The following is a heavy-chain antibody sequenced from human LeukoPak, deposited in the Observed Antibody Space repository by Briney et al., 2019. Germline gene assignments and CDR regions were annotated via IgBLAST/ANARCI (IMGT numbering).Heavy chain of an antibody. CDR1: GGSISSYY. D-gene: IGHD3-22*01. V-gene: IGHV4-59*01. CDR3: ARDVHSSGYYPLRNYYYGMDV. CDR2: IYYSGST. Sequence: PSEILSLTCTVSGGSISSYYWSWIRQPPGKGLEWIGYIYYSGSTNYNPSLKSRVTISVDTSKNQFSLKLSSVTAADTAVYYCARDVHSSGYYPLRNYYYGMDVWGQGTTVTVSS. J-gene: IGHJ6*02.